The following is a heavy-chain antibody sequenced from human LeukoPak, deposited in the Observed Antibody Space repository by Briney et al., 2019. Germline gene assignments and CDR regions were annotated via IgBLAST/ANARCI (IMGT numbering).Heavy chain of an antibody. Sequence: AGGSLRLSCAASGFTLSNAWMSWVRQAPGKGLEWVGRISSKSNGGTTEYAAPVKGRFTVSRDESKNTVYLQMNSLKTEDTAIYFCTWLSGNQTWGQGTLVTVSS. J-gene: IGHJ5*02. V-gene: IGHV3-15*01. CDR1: GFTLSNAW. D-gene: IGHD3-10*01. CDR3: TWLSGNQT. CDR2: ISSKSNGGTT.